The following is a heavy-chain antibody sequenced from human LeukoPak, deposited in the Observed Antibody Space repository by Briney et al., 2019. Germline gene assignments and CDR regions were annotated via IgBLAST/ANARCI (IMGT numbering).Heavy chain of an antibody. J-gene: IGHJ4*02. Sequence: GGSLRLSCVASGFTFSSYGMSWVRQAPGKGLEWVSAISGSGGSTYYADSVKGRFTISRDNSKNTLYLQMNSLRAEDTAVYYCAKSPETVATMYYFDYWGQGTLVTVSS. CDR3: AKSPETVATMYYFDY. CDR1: GFTFSSYG. V-gene: IGHV3-23*01. D-gene: IGHD5-12*01. CDR2: ISGSGGST.